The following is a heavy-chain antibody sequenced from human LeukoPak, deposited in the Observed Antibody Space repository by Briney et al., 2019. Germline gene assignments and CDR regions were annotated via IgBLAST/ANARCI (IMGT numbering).Heavy chain of an antibody. CDR3: AKTTAGYSSGRYPGWPIDY. Sequence: GGSLRLSCAVSGFTLSTYGMHWVRQAPGKGLEWLAGITYDGNDKYHADSVKGRFTISRDNSKNTVFLQMDSLRAEDTAVYYCAKTTAGYSSGRYPGWPIDYWGQGTLVTVSS. CDR2: ITYDGNDK. J-gene: IGHJ4*02. D-gene: IGHD6-19*01. CDR1: GFTLSTYG. V-gene: IGHV3-30*18.